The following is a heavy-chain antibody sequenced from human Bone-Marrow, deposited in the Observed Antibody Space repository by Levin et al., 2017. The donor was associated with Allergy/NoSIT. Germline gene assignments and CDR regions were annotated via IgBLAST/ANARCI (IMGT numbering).Heavy chain of an antibody. J-gene: IGHJ4*02. CDR3: AKDASVAVVDY. CDR1: FFPFLLSS. CDR2: ISGSGGST. V-gene: IGHV3-23*01. Sequence: SFSSSFFPFLLSSLLWVRQAPGKGLEWVSAISGSGGSTYYADSVKGRFTISLDNSKNTLYLQMNSLRAEDTAVYYCAKDASVAVVDYWGQGTLVTVSS. D-gene: IGHD4-23*01.